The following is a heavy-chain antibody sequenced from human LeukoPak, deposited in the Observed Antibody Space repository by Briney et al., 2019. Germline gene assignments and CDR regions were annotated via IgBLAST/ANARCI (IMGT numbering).Heavy chain of an antibody. D-gene: IGHD6-6*01. CDR3: AKDLRYRSSSSYPANIDY. Sequence: GGSLRLSCAASGFTFSSYAMSWVRRAPGKGLEWVSAISGSGGSTYYADSVKGRFTISRDNSKNTLYLQMNSLRAEDTAVYYCAKDLRYRSSSSYPANIDYWGQGTLVTVSS. CDR2: ISGSGGST. CDR1: GFTFSSYA. J-gene: IGHJ4*02. V-gene: IGHV3-23*01.